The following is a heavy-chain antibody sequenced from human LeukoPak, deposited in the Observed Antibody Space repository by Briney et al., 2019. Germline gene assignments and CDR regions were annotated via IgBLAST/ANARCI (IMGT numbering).Heavy chain of an antibody. CDR2: IYYSGST. CDR3: ARDHCSSTSCRFNYYYYYMDV. V-gene: IGHV4-59*01. D-gene: IGHD2-2*01. J-gene: IGHJ6*03. Sequence: SETLSLTCTVSGGSISSYYWSWIRQPPGKGLEWIGYIYYSGSTNYNPSLKSRVTISVDTSKNQFSLKLSSVTAADTAVYYCARDHCSSTSCRFNYYYYYMDVWGKGTTVTISS. CDR1: GGSISSYY.